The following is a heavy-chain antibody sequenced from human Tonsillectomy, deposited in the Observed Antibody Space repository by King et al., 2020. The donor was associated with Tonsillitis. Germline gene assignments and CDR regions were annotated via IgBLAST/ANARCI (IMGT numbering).Heavy chain of an antibody. CDR1: GFAFRSYG. D-gene: IGHD6-19*01. V-gene: IGHV3-33*05. J-gene: IGHJ4*02. CDR3: ARERLYSSDWGIDY. Sequence: QVQLVESGGGVVQPGRSLRLSCASSGFAFRSYGMHWVRQAPGKGLEWVAVISYDANRQNYADSVKGRFTISRDNSKNTLYLQMNSLRAEDTAVYYCARERLYSSDWGIDYWGQGSLVTVSS. CDR2: ISYDANRQ.